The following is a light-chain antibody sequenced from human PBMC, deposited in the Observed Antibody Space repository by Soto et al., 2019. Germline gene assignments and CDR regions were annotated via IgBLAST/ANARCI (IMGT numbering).Light chain of an antibody. V-gene: IGKV3-20*01. CDR2: EAS. CDR3: QQFGSATPLS. Sequence: EIVMTQSPGTLSLSPGERATISCRASQVIGSRYLAWYHQKSGQAPRLLIYEASSRATGIPDRFSGSGSGTYFNLTISRVEPEDFGLYYCQQFGSATPLSCGRGTKLEIK. J-gene: IGKJ2*03. CDR1: QVIGSRY.